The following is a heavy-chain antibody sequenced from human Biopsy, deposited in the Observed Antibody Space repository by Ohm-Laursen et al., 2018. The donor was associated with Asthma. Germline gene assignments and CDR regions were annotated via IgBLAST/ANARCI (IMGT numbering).Heavy chain of an antibody. CDR2: INSVFGTT. Sequence: SVKVSCKSLGGTFNTYVIGWVRQAPGQGLEWLGGINSVFGTTTYPQKFQDRVTITADDSTSTVYMELSSLRSEDTAVYYCARKAGSCVSRTCYSLDFWGQGTLVTVSS. D-gene: IGHD2-15*01. CDR1: GGTFNTYV. CDR3: ARKAGSCVSRTCYSLDF. J-gene: IGHJ4*02. V-gene: IGHV1-69*13.